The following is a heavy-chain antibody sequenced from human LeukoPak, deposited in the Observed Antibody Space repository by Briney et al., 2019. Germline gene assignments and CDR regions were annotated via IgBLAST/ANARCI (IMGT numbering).Heavy chain of an antibody. CDR2: ISPYTTKT. CDR1: GYTFISYG. V-gene: IGHV1-18*01. D-gene: IGHD3-22*01. Sequence: ASVKVSCKASGYTFISYGITWVRQAPGQGLEWMGWISPYTTKTNYAQSLQGRVTMTTDTSTSTAYMELRSLRSDDTAVYYCARDTHYYDSSGYNMLGAFDIWGQGTMVTVSS. J-gene: IGHJ3*02. CDR3: ARDTHYYDSSGYNMLGAFDI.